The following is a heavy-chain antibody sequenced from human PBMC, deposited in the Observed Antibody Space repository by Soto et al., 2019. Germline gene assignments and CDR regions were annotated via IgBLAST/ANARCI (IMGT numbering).Heavy chain of an antibody. CDR3: ARVSFPLYDSSGYYCDY. Sequence: QVQLQESGPGLVKPSQTLSLTCTVSGGSISSGGYYWSWIRQHPGKALEWIGYIYYSGSTYYNPSLKYRVTISVDTSKKQFSLKLSSVTAADTAVYYCARVSFPLYDSSGYYCDYWGQGTLVTVSS. J-gene: IGHJ4*02. CDR2: IYYSGST. CDR1: GGSISSGGYY. V-gene: IGHV4-31*03. D-gene: IGHD3-22*01.